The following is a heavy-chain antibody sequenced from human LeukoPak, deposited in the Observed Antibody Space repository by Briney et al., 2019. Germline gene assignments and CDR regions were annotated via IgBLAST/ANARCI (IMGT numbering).Heavy chain of an antibody. J-gene: IGHJ4*02. CDR1: GGSISSYY. CDR3: ASQGYGDYGSSDY. CDR2: IYYSGST. D-gene: IGHD4-17*01. Sequence: PSETLSLTCTVSGGSISSYYWSWIRQPPGKGLEWIGYIYYSGSTNYNPSLKSRVTISVDTSKNQFSLKLSSVTAADTAVYYCASQGYGDYGSSDYWGQGTLVTVSS. V-gene: IGHV4-59*08.